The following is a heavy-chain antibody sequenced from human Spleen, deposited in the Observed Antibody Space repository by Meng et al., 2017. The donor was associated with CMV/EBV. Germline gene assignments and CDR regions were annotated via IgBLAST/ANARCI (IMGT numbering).Heavy chain of an antibody. J-gene: IGHJ5*02. Sequence: GESLKISCAVSVFNFRDYWMTWVRQAPGKGLEWVANMRQDGSEKYYVDSVKGRFTISRDNANNSLFLQMSSLRAEDTAVYYCARDLGEGYDRWGQGTLVTVS. V-gene: IGHV3-7*01. CDR3: ARDLGEGYDR. CDR1: VFNFRDYW. D-gene: IGHD3-16*01. CDR2: MRQDGSEK.